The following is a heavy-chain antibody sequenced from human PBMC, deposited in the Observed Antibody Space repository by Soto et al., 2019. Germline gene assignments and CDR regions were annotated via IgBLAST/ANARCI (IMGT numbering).Heavy chain of an antibody. CDR3: ARGGLVYGGVDY. J-gene: IGHJ4*02. CDR2: MNPNSGST. D-gene: IGHD3-3*01. V-gene: IGHV1-8*01. CDR1: GYTFTSYD. Sequence: QVQLVQSGAEVKKPGASVKVSCKASGYTFTSYDVSWVRQATGQGLEWMGWMNPNSGSTVYAPKFQDRVTMTANTSRSTAYMELSSLRSADTAVYYCARGGLVYGGVDYWGQGTLVTVSS.